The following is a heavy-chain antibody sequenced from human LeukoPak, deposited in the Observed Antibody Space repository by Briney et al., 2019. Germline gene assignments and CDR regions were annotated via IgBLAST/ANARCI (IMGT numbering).Heavy chain of an antibody. Sequence: GGSLRLSCAVSGFTFSISDMHWVRQAPGKGLEWVSFIQYDGSHKNYIDSVKGRFTISRDNAKNSLYLQMNSLRAEDTAVYSCARDKTRGLGYSYSKSGNYFDYWGQGTLVTVSS. J-gene: IGHJ4*02. CDR2: IQYDGSHK. D-gene: IGHD5-18*01. CDR3: ARDKTRGLGYSYSKSGNYFDY. CDR1: GFTFSISD. V-gene: IGHV3-30*02.